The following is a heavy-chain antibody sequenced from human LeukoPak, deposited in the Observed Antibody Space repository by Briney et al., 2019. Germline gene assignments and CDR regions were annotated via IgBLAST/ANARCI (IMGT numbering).Heavy chain of an antibody. J-gene: IGHJ3*02. D-gene: IGHD6-13*01. CDR3: ARDRASSWRSDAFDI. V-gene: IGHV3-48*04. Sequence: GGSLRLSCAASGFTVSSNYMSWVRQAPGKGLEWVSYISSSSSTIYYADSVKGRFTISRDNAKNSLYLQMNSLRAEDTAVYYCARDRASSWRSDAFDIWGQGTMVTVSS. CDR2: ISSSSSTI. CDR1: GFTVSSNY.